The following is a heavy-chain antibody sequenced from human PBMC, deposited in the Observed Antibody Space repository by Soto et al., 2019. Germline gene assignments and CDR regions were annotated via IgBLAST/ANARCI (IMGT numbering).Heavy chain of an antibody. CDR1: GGSISSCGYY. V-gene: IGHV4-31*03. CDR2: IYYSGST. CDR3: ARVANWNYNYYGMDV. D-gene: IGHD1-20*01. J-gene: IGHJ6*02. Sequence: SETLSLTCTVSGGSISSCGYYWSWIRQHPGKGLEWIGYIYYSGSTYYNPSLKSRVTISVDTSKNQFSLKLSSVTAADTAVYYCARVANWNYNYYGMDVWGQGTTVTVSS.